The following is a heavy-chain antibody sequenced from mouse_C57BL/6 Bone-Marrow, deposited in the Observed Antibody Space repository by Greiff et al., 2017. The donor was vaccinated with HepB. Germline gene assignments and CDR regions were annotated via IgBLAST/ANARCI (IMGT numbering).Heavy chain of an antibody. D-gene: IGHD2-5*01. J-gene: IGHJ2*01. CDR3: ARDSNYYFDY. Sequence: VQLQQSGAELVKPGASVTLSCPASGFNFTDYYMHWVKQRTEPGLEWIGRIDPEDGETKYAPKFQGKATITADTSSNTAYLQLSSLTSEDTAVYYCARDSNYYFDYWGQGTTLTVSS. V-gene: IGHV14-2*01. CDR2: IDPEDGET. CDR1: GFNFTDYY.